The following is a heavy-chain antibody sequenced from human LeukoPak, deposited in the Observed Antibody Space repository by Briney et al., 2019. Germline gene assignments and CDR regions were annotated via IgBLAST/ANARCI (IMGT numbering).Heavy chain of an antibody. Sequence: GGSLRLSCAAFGFTFSSYAMSWVRQAPGKGLEWVSGISGSGDNTYYADSVKGRFTISRDNSKNTLYVQVNSLGTEDTAAYYCAKGSYYDSSGSFYFDYWGQGTLVTVSS. J-gene: IGHJ4*02. V-gene: IGHV3-23*01. CDR2: ISGSGDNT. D-gene: IGHD3-22*01. CDR1: GFTFSSYA. CDR3: AKGSYYDSSGSFYFDY.